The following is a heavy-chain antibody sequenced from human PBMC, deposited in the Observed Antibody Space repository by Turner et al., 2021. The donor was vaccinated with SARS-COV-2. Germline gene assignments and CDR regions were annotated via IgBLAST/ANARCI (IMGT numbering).Heavy chain of an antibody. V-gene: IGHV4-31*03. CDR2: INYSGST. D-gene: IGHD2-2*01. CDR3: ATATYQLLRNYCYGMDV. J-gene: IGHJ6*02. Sequence: QVQLPESGPGLVKPSQTLSLTCTVAGGSISSGGYYWSWIRQHPGKGLEWIGYINYSGSTYSDSSLKGRVTISLGTSKNQFSLELSSVTAADTAVYCGATATYQLLRNYCYGMDVWGQGTTVTVSS. CDR1: GGSISSGGYY.